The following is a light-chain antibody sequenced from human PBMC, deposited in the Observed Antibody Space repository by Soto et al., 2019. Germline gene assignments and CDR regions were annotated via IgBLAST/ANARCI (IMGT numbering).Light chain of an antibody. V-gene: IGLV2-14*01. J-gene: IGLJ1*01. CDR2: DVS. Sequence: QSVLTQPASVSGSPGQSIAISCTGTSSDVGAYNYVSWYQQHPGKAPKLMIYDVSNRPSGVSNRFSGSKSDNTASLTISRLQAEDEADYYCSSYTSSSTYVFGSGTKLTVL. CDR1: SSDVGAYNY. CDR3: SSYTSSSTYV.